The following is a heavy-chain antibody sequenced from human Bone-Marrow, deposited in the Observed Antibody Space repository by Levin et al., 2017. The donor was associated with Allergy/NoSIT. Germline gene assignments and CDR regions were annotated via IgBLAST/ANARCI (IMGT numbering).Heavy chain of an antibody. CDR2: LYWHDKT. V-gene: IGHV2-5*01. CDR1: GFSLTSTGMG. Sequence: ASGPTLVKTTQTLTLTCTVSGFSLTSTGMGVGWIRQPPGKAPDWIGLLYWHDKTYYNPSLKSSLSITKDSTQNQVTLTMLNLDPLATPTSSLPRSSISAPRIDCNYWGQGILVTVSS. CDR3: PRSSISAPRIDCNY. J-gene: IGHJ4*02. D-gene: IGHD2/OR15-2a*01.